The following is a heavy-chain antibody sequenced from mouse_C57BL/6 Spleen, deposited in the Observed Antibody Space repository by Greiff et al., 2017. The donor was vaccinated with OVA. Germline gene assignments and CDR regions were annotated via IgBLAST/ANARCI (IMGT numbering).Heavy chain of an antibody. J-gene: IGHJ2*01. V-gene: IGHV1-42*01. CDR2: INPSTGGT. CDR3: ATGTFDY. Sequence: EVQLQESGPELVKPGASVKISCKASGYSFTGYYMNWVKQSPEKSLEWIGEINPSTGGTTYNQKFKAKATLTVDKSSSTAYMQLKSLTSEDSAVYYCATGTFDYWGQGTTLTVSS. CDR1: GYSFTGYY. D-gene: IGHD4-1*01.